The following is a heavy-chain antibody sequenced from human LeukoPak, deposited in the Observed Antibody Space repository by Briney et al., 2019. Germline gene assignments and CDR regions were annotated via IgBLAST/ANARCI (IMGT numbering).Heavy chain of an antibody. Sequence: ASVKVSCKASGYTLIGYYMHWVRQAPGQGLEWMGWINPNSGGTNYAQKYQGRVTMTRGTSISTAYMELGRLRSDDTAVYYCARGSAYYCSGANCYSDYWGQGTLVTVSS. CDR3: ARGSAYYCSGANCYSDY. J-gene: IGHJ4*02. CDR2: INPNSGGT. V-gene: IGHV1-2*02. CDR1: GYTLIGYY. D-gene: IGHD2-15*01.